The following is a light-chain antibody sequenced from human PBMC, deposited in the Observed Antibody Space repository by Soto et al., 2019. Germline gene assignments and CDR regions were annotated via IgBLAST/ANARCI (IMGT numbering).Light chain of an antibody. CDR2: AAC. CDR3: HRYCSSSG. CDR1: GSGSSSY. V-gene: IGKV3-20*01. J-gene: IGKJ3*01. Sequence: IGVKLSPVTLSLTKGERATLSCMGCGSGSSSYLAWYQHRPGQAPRLLIYAACSRGIGIRYRFSGSGSGTDFTLTISRLEHDDFAYYYWHRYCSSSGFGPGTKVDI.